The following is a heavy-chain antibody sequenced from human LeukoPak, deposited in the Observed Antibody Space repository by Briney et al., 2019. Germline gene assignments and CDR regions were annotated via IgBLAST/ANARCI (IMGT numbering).Heavy chain of an antibody. V-gene: IGHV4-38-2*02. J-gene: IGHJ4*02. CDR3: ASITIFGVMTGATRQVFDY. D-gene: IGHD3-3*01. CDR2: IYHSGST. Sequence: PSETLSLTCTVSGYSISSGYYWGWIRQPPGKGLEWIGSIYHSGSTYYNPSLKSRVTISVDTSKNQFSLKLSSVTAADTAVYYCASITIFGVMTGATRQVFDYWGQGTLVTVSS. CDR1: GYSISSGYY.